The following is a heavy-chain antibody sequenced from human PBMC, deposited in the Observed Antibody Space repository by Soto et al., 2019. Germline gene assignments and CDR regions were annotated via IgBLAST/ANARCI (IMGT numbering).Heavy chain of an antibody. CDR1: GFTFSSYW. Sequence: GGSLRLSCAASGFTFSSYWMSWVRQAPGKGLEWVANIKQDGSEKYYVDSVKGRFTISRDNAKNSLYLQMNSLRAEDTAVYYCARDQGSRYCSGGSCSDAFDIWGQGTMVTVSS. J-gene: IGHJ3*02. CDR2: IKQDGSEK. CDR3: ARDQGSRYCSGGSCSDAFDI. D-gene: IGHD2-15*01. V-gene: IGHV3-7*01.